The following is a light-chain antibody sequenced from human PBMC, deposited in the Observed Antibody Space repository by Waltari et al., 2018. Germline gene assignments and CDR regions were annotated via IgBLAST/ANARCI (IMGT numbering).Light chain of an antibody. CDR2: DAS. Sequence: EVVLTQSPATLSLSPGERATLSCRASQGVNSFLAWYQQKPGQAPRLHIYDASNRATGIPARFSGSASGTDFTLTISSLEPEDFAVYYCQQRANWPYTFGRGTELEIK. CDR3: QQRANWPYT. V-gene: IGKV3-11*01. CDR1: QGVNSF. J-gene: IGKJ2*01.